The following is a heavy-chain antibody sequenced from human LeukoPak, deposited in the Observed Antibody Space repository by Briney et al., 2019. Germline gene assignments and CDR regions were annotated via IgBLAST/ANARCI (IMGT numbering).Heavy chain of an antibody. CDR3: ATGGLQKYSSSWYWFDP. D-gene: IGHD6-13*01. CDR2: IIPIFGTA. J-gene: IGHJ5*02. Sequence: GASVKVSCKASGGTFSSYAISWVRQAPGQGLEWMGGIIPIFGTANYAQKFQGRVTITADKSTSTAYMELSSLRSEDAAVYYCATGGLQKYSSSWYWFDPWGQGTLVTVSS. CDR1: GGTFSSYA. V-gene: IGHV1-69*06.